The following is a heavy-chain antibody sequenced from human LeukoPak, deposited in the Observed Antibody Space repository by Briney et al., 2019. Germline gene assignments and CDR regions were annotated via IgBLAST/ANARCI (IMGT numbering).Heavy chain of an antibody. CDR1: GFTFSSYG. D-gene: IGHD4-17*01. CDR3: AKDKATVTTRAFDI. J-gene: IGHJ3*02. Sequence: PGRSLRLSCAGSGFTFSSYGMHWVRQAPGKGLEWVAVISYDGSNKYYADSVKGRFTISRDNSKNTLYLQMNSLRAEDTAVYYCAKDKATVTTRAFDIWGQGTMVTASS. CDR2: ISYDGSNK. V-gene: IGHV3-30*18.